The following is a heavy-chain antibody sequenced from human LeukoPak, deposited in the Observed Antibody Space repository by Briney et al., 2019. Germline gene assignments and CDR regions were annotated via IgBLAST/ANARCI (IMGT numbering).Heavy chain of an antibody. CDR3: AISRRRYYDFWSGYYIGY. D-gene: IGHD3-3*01. CDR2: IIPIFGTA. J-gene: IGHJ4*02. CDR1: GGTFSSYA. V-gene: IGHV1-69*13. Sequence: ASVKVSCKASGGTFSSYAISWVRHAPEQGLEWMGGIIPIFGTANYAQKFQGRVTITADESTSTAYMELSSLRSEDTAVYYCAISRRRYYDFWSGYYIGYWGQGTLVTVSS.